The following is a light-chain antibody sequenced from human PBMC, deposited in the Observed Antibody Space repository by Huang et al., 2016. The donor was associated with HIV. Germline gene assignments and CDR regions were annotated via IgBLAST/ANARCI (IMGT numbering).Light chain of an antibody. CDR3: HQYSKAPET. CDR2: GAA. Sequence: TQSPGTLSLSPGERATLSCRAKQIVSGNYLAWFQQQPGQTPRLLIYGAARRATESPDRFSGSGSGTDFNLTINRLEPEDFAVYYCHQYSKAPETFGQGTKVEIK. V-gene: IGKV3-20*01. J-gene: IGKJ1*01. CDR1: QIVSGNY.